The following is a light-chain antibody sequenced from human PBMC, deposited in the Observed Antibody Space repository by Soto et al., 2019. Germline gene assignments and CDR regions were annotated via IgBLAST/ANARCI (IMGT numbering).Light chain of an antibody. CDR1: QTVNSDY. CDR3: QQRSNWPPSIT. Sequence: EIVLTHSPGTLSLSPWETATLSCRASQTVNSDYLAWFQQRPGQAPRLLIFATSRRATDIPDRFSGSGSGTDFTLTISSLEPEDFAVYYCQQRSNWPPSITFGQGTRLEIK. V-gene: IGKV3D-20*02. J-gene: IGKJ5*01. CDR2: ATS.